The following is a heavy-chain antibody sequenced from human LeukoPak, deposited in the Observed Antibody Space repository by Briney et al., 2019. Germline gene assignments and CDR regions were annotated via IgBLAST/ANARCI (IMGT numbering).Heavy chain of an antibody. V-gene: IGHV4-31*03. CDR3: ARGTIPQYYFDY. CDR1: GGSISSGGYY. J-gene: IGHJ4*02. CDR2: IYYSGST. D-gene: IGHD3-3*01. Sequence: SETLSLTCTVSGGSISSGGYYWSWIRQHPGKGLEWIGYIYYSGSTYYNPSLKSRVTISVDTSKNQFSLKLSSVTAADTAVYYCARGTIPQYYFDYWGQGTLVTVSS.